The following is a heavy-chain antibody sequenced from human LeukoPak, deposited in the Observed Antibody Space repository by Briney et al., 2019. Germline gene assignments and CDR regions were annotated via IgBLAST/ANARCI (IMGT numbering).Heavy chain of an antibody. D-gene: IGHD2-2*01. J-gene: IGHJ5*02. V-gene: IGHV4-4*02. Sequence: PSETLSLTCAVFGGSISSSTNWWSWLRQPQGKGLEWIGEIYHSGGTNYNPSLKSRITRSVDKSKNQFSLKLSSVTAADTAVYYCARHVRWGIVVLSWFDPWGQGTPVTVSS. CDR2: IYHSGGT. CDR3: ARHVRWGIVVLSWFDP. CDR1: GGSISSSTNW.